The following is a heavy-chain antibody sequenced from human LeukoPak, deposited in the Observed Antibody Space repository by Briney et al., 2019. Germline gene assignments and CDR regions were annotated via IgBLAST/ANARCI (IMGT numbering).Heavy chain of an antibody. Sequence: PSETLSLTCTVSGGSISSYYWSWIRQPPGKGLEWIGYIYYSGSTNYNPSLKSRVTISVDTSKNQFSLKLSSVTTADTAVYYCAGDLGDGYSDYWGQGTLVTVSS. V-gene: IGHV4-59*01. CDR3: AGDLGDGYSDY. D-gene: IGHD5-12*01. J-gene: IGHJ4*02. CDR1: GGSISSYY. CDR2: IYYSGST.